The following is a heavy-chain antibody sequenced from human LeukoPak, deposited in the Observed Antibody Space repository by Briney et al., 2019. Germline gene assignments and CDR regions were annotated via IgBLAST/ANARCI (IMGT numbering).Heavy chain of an antibody. D-gene: IGHD3-10*01. Sequence: SETLSLTCAVYAGSFSGYYWSWIRQPPGKGLEWMGEINHSGSTNYKPSLKSRVTISVDTSKNQFSLKLSSVTAADTAVYYCARAYYYGAGYDYWGQGTLVTVSS. CDR1: AGSFSGYY. J-gene: IGHJ4*02. CDR2: INHSGST. CDR3: ARAYYYGAGYDY. V-gene: IGHV4-34*01.